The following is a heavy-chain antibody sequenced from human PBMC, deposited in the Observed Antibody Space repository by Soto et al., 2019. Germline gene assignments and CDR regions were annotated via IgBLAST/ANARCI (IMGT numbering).Heavy chain of an antibody. CDR1: GLTFSSYA. CDR3: AKAPGSSWGVYYYYYMDV. D-gene: IGHD6-13*01. Sequence: VHLLESGGGLVQPGGSLRLSCAASGLTFSSYAMSWVRQAPGKGLEWVSAISGSGGSTYYADSVKGRFTISRDNSKNTLYLQMNSLRAEDTAVYYCAKAPGSSWGVYYYYYMDVWGKGTTVTVSS. CDR2: ISGSGGST. J-gene: IGHJ6*03. V-gene: IGHV3-23*01.